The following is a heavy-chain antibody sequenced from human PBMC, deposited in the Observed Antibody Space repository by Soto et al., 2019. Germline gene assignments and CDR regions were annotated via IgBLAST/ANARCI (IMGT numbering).Heavy chain of an antibody. Sequence: ASVKDRCRDCGETGKSYDMDGGRQAPGQRLEWMGWINPNSGGTNYEQKFQGWVTMTRDTSISTAYMELSRLRSDDTAVYYCASYSSSSYYYYGLDVWGQGTTVTVSS. CDR1: GETGKSYD. D-gene: IGHD6-6*01. CDR2: INPNSGGT. J-gene: IGHJ6*02. CDR3: ASYSSSSYYYYGLDV. V-gene: IGHV1-2*04.